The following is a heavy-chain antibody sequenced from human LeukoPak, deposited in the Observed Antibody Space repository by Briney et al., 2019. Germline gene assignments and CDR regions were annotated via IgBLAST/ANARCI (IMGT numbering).Heavy chain of an antibody. CDR2: MSSGGYSE. CDR3: ARDLHYYYYMDV. CDR1: GFTFSSYA. V-gene: IGHV3-23*01. J-gene: IGHJ6*03. Sequence: GGSLRLSCAASGFTFSSYAMSWVRQAPGKGLEWVSVMSSGGYSEYYSDSVRGRFTISRDNSKDTLYLQMNSLRAEDTAVYYCARDLHYYYYMDVWGKGTTVTVSS.